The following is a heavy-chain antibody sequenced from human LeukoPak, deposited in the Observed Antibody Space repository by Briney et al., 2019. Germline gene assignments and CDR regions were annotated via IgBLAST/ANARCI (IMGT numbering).Heavy chain of an antibody. CDR1: GGSFSGYY. J-gene: IGHJ5*02. Sequence: SETLSLTCAGYGGSFSGYYWSWIRQPPGKGLEWMGEINHSGSTNYNPSLKSRVTISVDTSKNQFYLKLSSVTAADTAVYYCARRGLRYFDWLSWFDPWGQGTLVTVSS. D-gene: IGHD3-9*01. CDR2: INHSGST. V-gene: IGHV4-34*01. CDR3: ARRGLRYFDWLSWFDP.